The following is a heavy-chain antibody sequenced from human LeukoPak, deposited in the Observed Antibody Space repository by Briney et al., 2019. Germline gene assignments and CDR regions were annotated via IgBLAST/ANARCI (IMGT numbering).Heavy chain of an antibody. CDR3: AKDIRSGYSYGEYYFDY. Sequence: GGSLRLSCAASGFSVSTNYVAWVRQAPGKGLEWGSFSYSGGHTYYPDSVKGRFIISRDPSDNTVYLQMNSLRAEDTAVYYCAKDIRSGYSYGEYYFDYWGQGTLVTVPS. CDR1: GFSVSTNY. CDR2: SYSGGHT. D-gene: IGHD5-18*01. V-gene: IGHV3-53*01. J-gene: IGHJ4*02.